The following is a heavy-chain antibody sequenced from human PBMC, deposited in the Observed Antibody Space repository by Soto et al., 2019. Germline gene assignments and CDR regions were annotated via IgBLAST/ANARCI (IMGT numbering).Heavy chain of an antibody. D-gene: IGHD6-19*01. CDR3: AGDNPIAVAGTLFY. CDR1: GGTFSSYT. J-gene: IGHJ4*02. V-gene: IGHV1-69*08. CDR2: IIPILGIA. Sequence: QVQLVQSGAEVKKPGSSVKVSCKASGGTFSSYTISWVRQAPGQGLEWMGRIIPILGIANYAQKFQGRVTIAAAKSMCTADMELSSLRSEDTAVYYCAGDNPIAVAGTLFYWGQGTLVTVSA.